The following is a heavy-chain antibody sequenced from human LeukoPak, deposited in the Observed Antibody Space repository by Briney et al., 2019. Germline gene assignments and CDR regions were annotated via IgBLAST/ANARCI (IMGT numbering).Heavy chain of an antibody. CDR2: ISYDGSNK. CDR1: GFTFSSYA. D-gene: IGHD6-19*01. V-gene: IGHV3-30-3*01. J-gene: IGHJ4*02. Sequence: PGGSLRLSCAASGFTFSSYAMHWVRQAPGKGLEWVAVISYDGSNKYYADSVKGRFTISRDNSKNTLYLQMNSLRAEDTAVYYCAKDLGKQWLVPFPFDYWGQGTLVTVSS. CDR3: AKDLGKQWLVPFPFDY.